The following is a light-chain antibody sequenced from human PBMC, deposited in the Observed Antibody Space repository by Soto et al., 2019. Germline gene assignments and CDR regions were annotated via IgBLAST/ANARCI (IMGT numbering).Light chain of an antibody. J-gene: IGKJ1*01. CDR2: DAS. CDR3: QQYNSYAWT. CDR1: QGISSW. V-gene: IGKV1-5*01. Sequence: DIQMTQSASSVSASVGDRVTITCRASQGISSWLDWYQQKPGKAPNLLIYDASSLESGVPSRFSGSGSGTEFTLTISSLQPDDFATYYCQQYNSYAWTFGQGTKV.